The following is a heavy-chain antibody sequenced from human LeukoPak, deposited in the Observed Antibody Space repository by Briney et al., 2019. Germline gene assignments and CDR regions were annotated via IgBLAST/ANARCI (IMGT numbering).Heavy chain of an antibody. D-gene: IGHD6-6*01. J-gene: IGHJ6*03. CDR1: GGSISSHY. CDR3: ARDLSSSSRDYYYYMDV. CDR2: IYYSGST. Sequence: SETLSLTCTVSGGSISSHYWSWIRQPPGKGLEWIGYIYYSGSTNYNPSLKSRVTISVDTSKNQFSLKLSSVTAADTAVYYCARDLSSSSRDYYYYMDVWGKGTTVTVSS. V-gene: IGHV4-59*11.